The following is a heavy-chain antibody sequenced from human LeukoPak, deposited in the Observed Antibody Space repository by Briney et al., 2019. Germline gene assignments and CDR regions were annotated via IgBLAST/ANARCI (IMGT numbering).Heavy chain of an antibody. D-gene: IGHD2-2*01. Sequence: PSETLSLTCTVSGGSISSSSYYWGWIRQPPGKGLEWIGSIFYSGSTSYNPSLKSRVTLSVDTSKNHFSLKLTSVTATDTAVYDCARHGCSSNICHFDYWGQGTLVTVSS. CDR2: IFYSGST. V-gene: IGHV4-39*01. CDR1: GGSISSSSYY. J-gene: IGHJ4*02. CDR3: ARHGCSSNICHFDY.